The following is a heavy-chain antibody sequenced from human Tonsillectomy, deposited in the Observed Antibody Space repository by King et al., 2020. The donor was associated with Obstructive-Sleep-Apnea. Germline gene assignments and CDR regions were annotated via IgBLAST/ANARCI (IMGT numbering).Heavy chain of an antibody. CDR2: INHSGST. D-gene: IGHD6-13*01. CDR1: GGSFSDYY. V-gene: IGHV4-34*01. Sequence: VQLQQWGAGLLKPSETLSLTCAVYGGSFSDYYWSWIRQPPGTGLEWIGEINHSGSTNSDPSLKSRVTISVDMSKNQFSLKLTSVTAADTAVYYCAGGSGAADVNWFDPWGQGALVTVSS. J-gene: IGHJ5*02. CDR3: AGGSGAADVNWFDP.